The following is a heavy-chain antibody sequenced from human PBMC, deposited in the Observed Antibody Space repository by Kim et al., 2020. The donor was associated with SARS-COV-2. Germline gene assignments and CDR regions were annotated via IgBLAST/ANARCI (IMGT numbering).Heavy chain of an antibody. J-gene: IGHJ4*02. D-gene: IGHD3-22*01. V-gene: IGHV4-59*13. CDR2: IYYSGST. Sequence: SETLSLTCTVSGGSISSYYWSWIRQPPGKGLEWIGYIYYSGSTNYNPSLKSRVTISVDTSKNQFSLKLSSVTAADTAVYYCAREGGYCDSSGSYDYWGQGTLVTVSS. CDR3: AREGGYCDSSGSYDY. CDR1: GGSISSYY.